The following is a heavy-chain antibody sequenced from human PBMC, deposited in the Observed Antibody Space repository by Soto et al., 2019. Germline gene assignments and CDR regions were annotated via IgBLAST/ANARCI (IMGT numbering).Heavy chain of an antibody. CDR3: AMRDAFAI. CDR1: GYTFTSHG. CDR2: IGPSGGGT. J-gene: IGHJ3*02. Sequence: ASVKVSCKASGYTFTSHGIHWVRQAPGQGFEWMGMIGPSGGGTAYSQGFQGRVTMTSDTSTSTAYMELKSLRSEDTAVYFCAMRDAFAIWGKGTRATV. V-gene: IGHV1-46*01.